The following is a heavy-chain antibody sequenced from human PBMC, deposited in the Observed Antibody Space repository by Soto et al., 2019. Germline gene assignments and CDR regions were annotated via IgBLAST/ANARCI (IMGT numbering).Heavy chain of an antibody. J-gene: IGHJ3*02. CDR3: ASVSHAYEAFDI. V-gene: IGHV3-21*01. CDR1: GFTFSSYG. CDR2: ISASSNYI. D-gene: IGHD3-16*01. Sequence: EVQLVESGGGLVKPGGSLRLSCAASGFTFSSYGLNWVRQAPGKGLEWVSSISASSNYIYYADSVKGRFTVSRDNAKNSQSLQMNSLRAEDTAVYHCASVSHAYEAFDIWGQGTMVAVSS.